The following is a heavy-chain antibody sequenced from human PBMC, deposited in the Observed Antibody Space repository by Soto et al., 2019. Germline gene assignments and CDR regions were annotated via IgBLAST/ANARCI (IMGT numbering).Heavy chain of an antibody. V-gene: IGHV3-74*01. D-gene: IGHD6-19*01. CDR3: VRESGVAADC. J-gene: IGHJ4*02. CDR2: IKTDGYAA. Sequence: ESGGALVQPGGSLRLSCVASGFTFDSHWMHWVRQAPGEGLVWVSRIKTDGYAAAYGDSVKGRFTMSRDNTKNPAYLQMNSLRAEDTAVYFGVRESGVAADCWGQGTLVTVSS. CDR1: GFTFDSHW.